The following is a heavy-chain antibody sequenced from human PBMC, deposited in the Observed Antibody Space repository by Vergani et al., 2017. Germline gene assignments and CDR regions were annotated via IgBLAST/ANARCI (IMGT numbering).Heavy chain of an antibody. Sequence: QLQLQESGPGLVKPSETLSLTCTVSGGSISSSSYYWGWIRQPPGKGLEWIGFIYYSGSTYYNPSLKSRLSISVDSAKNQFSLTLSSVTAADTAVYYCARSYNIAEYYFDYWGQGTLVTVSS. J-gene: IGHJ4*02. V-gene: IGHV4-39*07. D-gene: IGHD5-24*01. CDR1: GGSISSSSYY. CDR3: ARSYNIAEYYFDY. CDR2: IYYSGST.